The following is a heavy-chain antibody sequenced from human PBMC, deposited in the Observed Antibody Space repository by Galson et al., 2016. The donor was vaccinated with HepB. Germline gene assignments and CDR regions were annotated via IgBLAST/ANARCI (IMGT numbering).Heavy chain of an antibody. D-gene: IGHD2-21*02. CDR2: INYDGDT. Sequence: LSLTCTVSGGSIISHYWTWIRQPPGKGLEWIGFINYDGDTNYNPSLKSRVTISSDASKNQFFLRMASVTAADTAIYYCARDRREGYCGDDCYPNWFDSWGPGTLVTVPS. CDR3: ARDRREGYCGDDCYPNWFDS. CDR1: GGSIISHY. V-gene: IGHV4-59*11. J-gene: IGHJ5*01.